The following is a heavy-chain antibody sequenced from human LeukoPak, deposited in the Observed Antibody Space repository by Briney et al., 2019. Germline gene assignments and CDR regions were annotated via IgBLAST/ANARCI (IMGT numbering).Heavy chain of an antibody. J-gene: IGHJ5*02. CDR3: ARALLDIVVVPLAMEGRWWFDP. CDR2: INPNSGGT. Sequence: GASVKVSCKASGYTFTGYYVHWVRQAPGQGLEWMGWINPNSGGTDYAQKFQGRVTMTRDTSISTAYMELSSLRSDDTAVYYCARALLDIVVVPLAMEGRWWFDPWGQGTLVTVSS. V-gene: IGHV1-2*02. CDR1: GYTFTGYY. D-gene: IGHD2-2*01.